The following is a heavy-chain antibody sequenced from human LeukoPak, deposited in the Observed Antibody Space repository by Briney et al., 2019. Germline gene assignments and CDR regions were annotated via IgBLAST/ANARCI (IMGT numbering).Heavy chain of an antibody. CDR3: AKDARITMIGVVRGARPYYFDY. V-gene: IGHV3-23*01. CDR1: GFNFGSYS. CDR2: ISVSGGST. J-gene: IGHJ4*02. D-gene: IGHD3-22*01. Sequence: PGGSLRLSCAASGFNFGSYSMTWVRQAPGKGPEWVSAISVSGGSTYYADSVKGRFTISRDNSKNTLYLQMNSLRVEDTAVYYCAKDARITMIGVVRGARPYYFDYWGQGTLVTVSS.